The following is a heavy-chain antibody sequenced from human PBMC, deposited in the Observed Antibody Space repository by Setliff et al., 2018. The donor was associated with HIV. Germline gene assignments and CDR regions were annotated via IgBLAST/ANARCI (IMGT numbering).Heavy chain of an antibody. CDR3: ARVEGDPTVTDGLEYFDL. V-gene: IGHV1-2*02. CDR2: SNPNSGAT. D-gene: IGHD4-17*01. CDR1: GYTFTGHY. J-gene: IGHJ2*01. Sequence: ASVKVSCKASGYTFTGHYIHWVRQAPGQGLEWMGWSNPNSGATHYAQKFQGRVTMTTDTSTSTGYMELRRLTSDDTAVYYCARVEGDPTVTDGLEYFDLWGRGTLVTVSS.